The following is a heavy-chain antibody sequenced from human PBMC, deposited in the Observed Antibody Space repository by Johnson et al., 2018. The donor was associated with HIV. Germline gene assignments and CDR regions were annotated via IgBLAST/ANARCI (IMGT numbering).Heavy chain of an antibody. D-gene: IGHD6-6*01. CDR3: AREGIAARLAAFDI. Sequence: VQLVESGGGVVQPGRSLRLSCAASGFTFSSYWMNWVRQAPGKGLEWVANIKQDGSEKYYVDSVKGRFTISRDNAKNSLYLQMNSLRAEDTAVYYCAREGIAARLAAFDIWGQGTMVTVSS. J-gene: IGHJ3*02. CDR1: GFTFSSYW. V-gene: IGHV3-7*05. CDR2: IKQDGSEK.